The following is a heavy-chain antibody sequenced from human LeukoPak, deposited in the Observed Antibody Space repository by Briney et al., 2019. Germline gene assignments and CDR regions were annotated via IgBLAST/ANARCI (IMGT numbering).Heavy chain of an antibody. J-gene: IGHJ3*01. CDR3: ARLRGYSFDV. D-gene: IGHD2-15*01. Sequence: ASLKVSCKASGYAFPGHHIHWVRQAPGQGLQWMGTINPGVGATSYAQKFQGRVTMTRETSTSTVHMDLSSLRSDDTAVYYCARLRGYSFDVWGQGTLVTVSS. CDR1: GYAFPGHH. CDR2: INPGVGAT. V-gene: IGHV1-46*01.